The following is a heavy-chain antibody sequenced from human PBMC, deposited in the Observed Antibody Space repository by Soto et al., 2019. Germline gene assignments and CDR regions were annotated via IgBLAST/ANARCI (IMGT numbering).Heavy chain of an antibody. CDR3: ATSSDWSPLLDY. Sequence: ASVKVSCKASEYTFTGYYLHWVRQAPGQGLEWMGWINPNGGGTSDAQKFQGRLTMTRDTSITTVYMELSRLRSDDTAFYYCATSSDWSPLLDYWGQGTLVTVSS. CDR2: INPNGGGT. D-gene: IGHD6-19*01. V-gene: IGHV1-2*02. J-gene: IGHJ4*02. CDR1: EYTFTGYY.